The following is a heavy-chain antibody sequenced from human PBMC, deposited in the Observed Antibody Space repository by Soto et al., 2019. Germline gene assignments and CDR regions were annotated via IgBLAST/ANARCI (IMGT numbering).Heavy chain of an antibody. CDR1: GCSISMGGYY. V-gene: IGHV4-31*11. CDR3: ARVISYGYFDY. D-gene: IGHD1-26*01. CDR2: IYYSGST. J-gene: IGHJ4*02. Sequence: PSGTLSLTCAVSGCSISMGGYYCSVIRQHPGKGLEWIGYIYYSGSTYYNPSLKSRVTISVDTSKNQFSLKLSSVTAADTAVYYCARVISYGYFDYWGQGTLVTVSS.